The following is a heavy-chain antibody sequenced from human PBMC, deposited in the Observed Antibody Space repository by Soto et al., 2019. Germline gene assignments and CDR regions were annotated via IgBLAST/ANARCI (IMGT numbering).Heavy chain of an antibody. CDR2: IYYSGST. D-gene: IGHD6-13*01. Sequence: QLQLQESGPGLVKPSETLSLTCTVSGGSISSSSYYWGWIRQPPGKGLEWIGSIYYSGSTYYNPSLKSRVTISVDTSKNQFSLKLSSVTAADTAVYYCARRPQQLVKAFDYWGQGTLVTVSS. V-gene: IGHV4-39*01. J-gene: IGHJ4*02. CDR3: ARRPQQLVKAFDY. CDR1: GGSISSSSYY.